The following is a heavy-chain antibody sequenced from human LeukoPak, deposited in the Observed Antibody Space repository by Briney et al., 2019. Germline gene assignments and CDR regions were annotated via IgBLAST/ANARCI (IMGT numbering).Heavy chain of an antibody. V-gene: IGHV4-34*01. CDR2: INHSGST. D-gene: IGHD3-22*01. Sequence: SETLSLTCAVYGGSFSGYYWSWIRQPPGKGLEWIGEINHSGSTNYNPSLKSRVTISVDTSKNQFSLKLSSVTAADTAVYYCARERRGRYHDSSGYVFDYWGQGTLVTVSS. J-gene: IGHJ4*02. CDR1: GGSFSGYY. CDR3: ARERRGRYHDSSGYVFDY.